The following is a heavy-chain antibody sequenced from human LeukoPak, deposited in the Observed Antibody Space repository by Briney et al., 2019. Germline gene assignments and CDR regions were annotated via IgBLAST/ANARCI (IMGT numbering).Heavy chain of an antibody. J-gene: IGHJ5*02. CDR3: ARVFSYSYGPPYNWFDP. CDR1: GYTFTSYA. V-gene: IGHV1-3*01. CDR2: INAGNGNT. Sequence: ASVKVSCKASGYTFTSYAMHWVRQAPGQRLEWMGWINAGNGNTKYSQKFQGRVTITRDTSASTAYMELSSLRSEDTAVYYYARVFSYSYGPPYNWFDPWGQGTLVTVSS. D-gene: IGHD5-18*01.